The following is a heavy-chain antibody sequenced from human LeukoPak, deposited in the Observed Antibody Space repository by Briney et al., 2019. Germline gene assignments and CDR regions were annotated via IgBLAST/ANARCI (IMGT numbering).Heavy chain of an antibody. D-gene: IGHD1-7*01. Sequence: SVKVSCTASGGTFSSYAISWVRQAPGQGLEWMGRIIPILGIANYAQKFQGRVTITADKSTSTAYMELSSLRSEDTAVYYCARILELDYYYGMDVWGQGTTVTVSS. CDR3: ARILELDYYYGMDV. V-gene: IGHV1-69*04. J-gene: IGHJ6*02. CDR2: IIPILGIA. CDR1: GGTFSSYA.